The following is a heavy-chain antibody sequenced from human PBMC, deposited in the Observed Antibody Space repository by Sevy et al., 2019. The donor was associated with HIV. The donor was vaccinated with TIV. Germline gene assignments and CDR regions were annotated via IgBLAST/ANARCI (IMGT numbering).Heavy chain of an antibody. V-gene: IGHV3-11*01. CDR3: AREGSLRYFDV. D-gene: IGHD3-10*01. CDR2: ISDRGTTI. J-gene: IGHJ2*01. Sequence: GGSLRLSCAASRFTFSDYYMSWIRQAPGRGLEWVSYISDRGTTIYYSDSVKGRYTISRDNAKKSLYLQMNSLRAEDTAVYYCAREGSLRYFDVWGRGTLVTVSS. CDR1: RFTFSDYY.